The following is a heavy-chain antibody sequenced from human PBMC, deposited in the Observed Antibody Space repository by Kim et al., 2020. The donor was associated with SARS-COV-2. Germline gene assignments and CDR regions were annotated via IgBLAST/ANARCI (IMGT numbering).Heavy chain of an antibody. CDR1: GFTFSDYA. CDR2: TSGSGGNT. Sequence: GGSLRLSCAASGFTFSDYAMSWVRQAPGKGLEWVSATSGSGGNTYYADSVKGRFTISRDNSKNTLYLQRNSLRAEDTAVYYCAKGNMVATITGFDYWGQGTLVTVSS. J-gene: IGHJ4*02. D-gene: IGHD5-12*01. CDR3: AKGNMVATITGFDY. V-gene: IGHV3-23*01.